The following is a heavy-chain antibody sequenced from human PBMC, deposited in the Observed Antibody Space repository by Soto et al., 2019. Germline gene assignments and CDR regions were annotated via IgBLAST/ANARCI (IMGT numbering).Heavy chain of an antibody. Sequence: PGGSLRLSCAASGFTFSSYDMHWVRQATGKGLEWVSAIGTAGDTYYPGSVKGRFTISRENAKNSLYLQMNSLRAGDTAVYYCARVKATVTTNYYYMDVWGKGTTVTVSS. CDR1: GFTFSSYD. D-gene: IGHD4-17*01. CDR3: ARVKATVTTNYYYMDV. V-gene: IGHV3-13*01. J-gene: IGHJ6*03. CDR2: IGTAGDT.